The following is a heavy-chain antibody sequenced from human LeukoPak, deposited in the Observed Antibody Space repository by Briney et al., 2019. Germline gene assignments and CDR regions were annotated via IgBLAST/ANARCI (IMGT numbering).Heavy chain of an antibody. V-gene: IGHV3-66*01. CDR2: IYSGGST. CDR3: ARVQAITIFGVVNSFDY. CDR1: GFTVSSNY. Sequence: GGSLRLSCAASGFTVSSNYMSWVRQAPGKGLEWVSVIYSGGSTYYADSVKGRFTISRDNSKNTLYLQMNSLRAEDTAVYYCARVQAITIFGVVNSFDYWGQGTLVTVSS. J-gene: IGHJ4*02. D-gene: IGHD3-3*01.